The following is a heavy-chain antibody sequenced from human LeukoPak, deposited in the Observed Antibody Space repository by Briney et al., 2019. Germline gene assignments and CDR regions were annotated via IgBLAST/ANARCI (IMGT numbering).Heavy chain of an antibody. D-gene: IGHD1-26*01. J-gene: IGHJ4*02. CDR3: AREGGPTEIGEFDY. CDR2: IYSGGRT. CDR1: GFTVSSNY. Sequence: GGSLRLSCAASGFTVSSNYMTWVRQAPGKGLEWVSIIYSGGRTYYADSVKGRLTISRNSTKNTLYLQMNSLRAEDTAVYYCAREGGPTEIGEFDYWGQGTLVTVSS. V-gene: IGHV3-53*01.